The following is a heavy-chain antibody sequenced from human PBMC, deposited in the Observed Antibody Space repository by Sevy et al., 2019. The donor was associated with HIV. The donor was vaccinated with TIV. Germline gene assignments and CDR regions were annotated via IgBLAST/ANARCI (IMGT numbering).Heavy chain of an antibody. J-gene: IGHJ6*02. Sequence: ASVKVSCKASGYTFTSYDINWVRQATGQGLEWMGWMNPNSGNTGYAQKFQGRVTMTRNTSISTAYMELSSLRSEDTAVYYCARGGAPEYYGFWGSYWGGYYYYGMDVWGQGTTVTVSS. CDR1: GYTFTSYD. CDR3: ARGGAPEYYGFWGSYWGGYYYYGMDV. V-gene: IGHV1-8*01. D-gene: IGHD3-3*01. CDR2: MNPNSGNT.